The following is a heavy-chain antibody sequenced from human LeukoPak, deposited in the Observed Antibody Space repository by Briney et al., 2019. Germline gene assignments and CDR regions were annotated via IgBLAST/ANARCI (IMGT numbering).Heavy chain of an antibody. V-gene: IGHV4-59*12. Sequence: SETLSLTCTVSGGSISSYYWSWIRQPPGKGLEWIGYIYYSGSTYYNPSLKSRVTISVDTSKNQFSLKLSSVTAADTAVYYCARLTTVTTLDAFDIWGQGTMVTVSS. CDR3: ARLTTVTTLDAFDI. J-gene: IGHJ3*02. D-gene: IGHD4-17*01. CDR2: IYYSGST. CDR1: GGSISSYY.